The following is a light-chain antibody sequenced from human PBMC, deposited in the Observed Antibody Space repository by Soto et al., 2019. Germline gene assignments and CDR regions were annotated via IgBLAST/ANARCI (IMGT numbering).Light chain of an antibody. CDR1: QSLLNSNGNNF. CDR2: LGS. Sequence: IVLTQSALSLPVTPGESASISCRSSQSLLNSNGNNFLDWYVQKPGQSPQLLIYLGSNRASGVPERFSGSESGTDFTLRISRVEPEDVGVYYCMQALKTPHTFGPGTKLEIK. J-gene: IGKJ2*01. CDR3: MQALKTPHT. V-gene: IGKV2-28*01.